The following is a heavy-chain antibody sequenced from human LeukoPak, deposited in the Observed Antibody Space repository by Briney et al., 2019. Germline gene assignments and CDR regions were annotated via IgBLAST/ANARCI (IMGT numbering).Heavy chain of an antibody. Sequence: GASVKVSCTASGYTFTSYGISCVRQAPGQGLEWMGLISAYNGNTNYSQKLQGRVTMTTDTSTSTAYMELRSLRSDDTAVYYCARGRVGATNWFDPWGQGTLVTVSS. CDR3: ARGRVGATNWFDP. CDR1: GYTFTSYG. CDR2: ISAYNGNT. J-gene: IGHJ5*02. D-gene: IGHD1-26*01. V-gene: IGHV1-18*01.